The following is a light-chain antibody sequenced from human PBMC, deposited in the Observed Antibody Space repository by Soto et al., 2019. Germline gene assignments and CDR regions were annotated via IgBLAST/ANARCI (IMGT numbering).Light chain of an antibody. Sequence: VLTQSPGTLSLSAGDRATLSCRGGQSVLSNYVAWYQHKPGQAPRLLIYDTSIRATGIPARFSGSGSGTDFTLNISSLEPEDFAVYYCQQRNSWPPTFTFGQGTRLEIK. CDR2: DTS. V-gene: IGKV3-11*01. CDR3: QQRNSWPPTFT. CDR1: QSVLSNY. J-gene: IGKJ5*01.